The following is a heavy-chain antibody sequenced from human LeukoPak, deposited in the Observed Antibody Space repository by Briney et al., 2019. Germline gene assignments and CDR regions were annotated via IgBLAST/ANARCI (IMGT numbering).Heavy chain of an antibody. D-gene: IGHD3-16*01. CDR2: IDNDGSST. V-gene: IGHV3-74*01. J-gene: IGHJ4*02. CDR3: ARGRLGYYFDY. CDR1: GFTFSSYW. Sequence: GGSLRLSCAASGFTFSSYWMHWVRQAPGKGLVWVSRIDNDGSSTSSADSVEGRFTMSRDNAKNTLYLQMNSLRAEDTAVYYCARGRLGYYFDYWGQGTLVTVSS.